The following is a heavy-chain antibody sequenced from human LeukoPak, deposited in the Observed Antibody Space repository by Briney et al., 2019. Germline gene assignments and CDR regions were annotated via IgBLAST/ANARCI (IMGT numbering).Heavy chain of an antibody. Sequence: ASVKVSCKASGYTFTSYGISWVRQAPGQGLEWMGWISAYNGNTNYAQKLQGRVTMTTDTSTSTAYMELRSLRSDDTAVYYCARGWYYDSSGYLGYFDYWGQGTLVTVSS. CDR2: ISAYNGNT. CDR3: ARGWYYDSSGYLGYFDY. J-gene: IGHJ4*02. CDR1: GYTFTSYG. V-gene: IGHV1-18*01. D-gene: IGHD3-22*01.